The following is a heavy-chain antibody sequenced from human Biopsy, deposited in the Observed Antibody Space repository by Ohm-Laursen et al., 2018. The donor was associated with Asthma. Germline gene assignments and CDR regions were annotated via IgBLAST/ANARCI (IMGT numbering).Heavy chain of an antibody. D-gene: IGHD3-3*02. CDR2: IKHDGSEK. J-gene: IGHJ1*01. CDR3: ARTFHFWSPYHAEHYQL. CDR1: GFTFGDYW. Sequence: GQTLSLTCAASGFTFGDYWMSWVRRVPGKGLEWVANIKHDGSEKNHVDSLKGRFTISRDNAKNSLYLQMNSLRAEDTAVYYCARTFHFWSPYHAEHYQLWGQGTLVTVSS. V-gene: IGHV3-7*01.